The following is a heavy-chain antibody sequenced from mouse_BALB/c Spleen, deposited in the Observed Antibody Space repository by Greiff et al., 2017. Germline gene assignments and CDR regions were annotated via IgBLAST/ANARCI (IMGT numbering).Heavy chain of an antibody. J-gene: IGHJ4*01. CDR2: INPSNGRT. Sequence: QVQLHQPGAELVKPGASVKLSCKASGYTFTSYWMHWVKQRPGQGLEWIGEINPSNGRTNYNEKFKSKATLTVDKSSSTAYMQLSSLTSEDSAVYYCARLYDGYYGYAMDYWGQGTSVTVSS. CDR3: ARLYDGYYGYAMDY. CDR1: GYTFTSYW. V-gene: IGHV1S81*02. D-gene: IGHD2-3*01.